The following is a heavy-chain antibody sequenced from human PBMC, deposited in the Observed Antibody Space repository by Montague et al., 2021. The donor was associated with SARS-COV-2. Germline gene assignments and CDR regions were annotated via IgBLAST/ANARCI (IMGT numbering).Heavy chain of an antibody. D-gene: IGHD3-3*01. J-gene: IGHJ5*02. V-gene: IGHV4-34*01. Sequence: SETLSLTCAVYGGSLSGYYWAWIRQTQAKGLERIGEINHSGSTNYNPTLKSRLTISVDTSKKQFSLKLNSMTAADTAVYYCARGADYDFWSGFLRYKWFDPWGLGTTVTVSS. CDR3: ARGADYDFWSGFLRYKWFDP. CDR1: GGSLSGYY. CDR2: INHSGST.